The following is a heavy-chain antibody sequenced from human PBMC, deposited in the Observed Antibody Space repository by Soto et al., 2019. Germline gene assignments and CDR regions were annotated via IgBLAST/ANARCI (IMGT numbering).Heavy chain of an antibody. CDR1: ALSSSYRA. CDR3: ASGGLHGYTNGGLSYFHS. V-gene: IGHV3-23*01. J-gene: IGHJ4*02. Sequence: EVHLLESGGGLVQPGGSQRLSCAASALSSSYRAMLWVPGARGGGLEWVSGISGTGGGAYYADSVKGRFTISRDNSRSTLYLQMNSLRVEDTAVYYCASGGLHGYTNGGLSYFHSWGQGTLVTVSS. CDR2: ISGTGGGA. D-gene: IGHD5-18*01.